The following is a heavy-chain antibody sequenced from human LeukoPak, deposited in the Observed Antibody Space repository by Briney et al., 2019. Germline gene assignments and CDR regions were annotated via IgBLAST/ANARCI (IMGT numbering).Heavy chain of an antibody. J-gene: IGHJ5*02. CDR3: ARSGLNDFWSGYYNWFDP. CDR2: IIPIFGTA. D-gene: IGHD3-3*01. Sequence: GASVNVSCKASGGTFSSYAISWVRQAPGQGLEWMGGIIPIFGTANYAQKFQGRVTITADESTSTAYMELSSLRSEDTAVYYCARSGLNDFWSGYYNWFDPWGQGTLVTVSS. V-gene: IGHV1-69*01. CDR1: GGTFSSYA.